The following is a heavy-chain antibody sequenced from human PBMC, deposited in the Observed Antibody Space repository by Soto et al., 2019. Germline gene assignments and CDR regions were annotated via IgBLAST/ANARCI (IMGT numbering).Heavy chain of an antibody. CDR3: ASPSQYYYYGMDV. CDR1: GFTFSSYA. Sequence: GGSLRLSCAASGFTFSSYAMHWVRQAPGKGLEWVAVISYDGSNKYYADSVKGRFTISRDNSKNTLYLQMNSLRAEDTAVYYCASPSQYYYYGMDVWGQGTTVTVSS. J-gene: IGHJ6*02. CDR2: ISYDGSNK. V-gene: IGHV3-30-3*01.